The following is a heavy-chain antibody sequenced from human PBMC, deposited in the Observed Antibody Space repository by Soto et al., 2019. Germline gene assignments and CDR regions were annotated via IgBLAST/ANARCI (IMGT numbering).Heavy chain of an antibody. CDR2: ISSSSSYI. J-gene: IGHJ4*02. D-gene: IGHD3-10*01. CDR1: GFTFSSYT. CDR3: TSLSRFTLDY. Sequence: EVQLVESGGGLVKPGGSLRLSCAASGFTFSSYTMNWVRQAPGKGLEWVSSISSSSSYIYYADSVKGRFTISRDNAKNSLYLQMNSLRAEDKAVYYCTSLSRFTLDYWGQGTLVTVSS. V-gene: IGHV3-21*01.